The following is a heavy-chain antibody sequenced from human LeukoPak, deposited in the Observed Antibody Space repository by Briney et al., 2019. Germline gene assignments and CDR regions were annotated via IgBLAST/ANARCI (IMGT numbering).Heavy chain of an antibody. V-gene: IGHV3-23*01. J-gene: IGHJ4*02. D-gene: IGHD3-10*01. CDR2: ISGSGGST. CDR1: GFTFSSYA. CDR3: AKRIDFYASGTQLSFDY. Sequence: GGSLRLSCAASGFTFSSYAMSWVRQAPGKGLEWVSAISGSGGSTYYADSVKGRFTISRDNSKNTLYLQMNSLRAEDTAVYYCAKRIDFYASGTQLSFDYWGQGTLVTVSS.